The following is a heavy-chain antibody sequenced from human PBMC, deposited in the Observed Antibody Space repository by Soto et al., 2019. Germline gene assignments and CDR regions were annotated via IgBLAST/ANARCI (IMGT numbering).Heavy chain of an antibody. Sequence: ASVKVSCKASGYTFTGYYMHWVRQAPGQGLEWMGWINPNSGGTNYAQKFQGWVTMTRDTSISTAYMELSRLRSDDTAVYYCARAYRGPYYYGSGSSGYYYGMDVWGQGTTVTAP. D-gene: IGHD3-10*01. CDR1: GYTFTGYY. J-gene: IGHJ6*02. CDR2: INPNSGGT. CDR3: ARAYRGPYYYGSGSSGYYYGMDV. V-gene: IGHV1-2*04.